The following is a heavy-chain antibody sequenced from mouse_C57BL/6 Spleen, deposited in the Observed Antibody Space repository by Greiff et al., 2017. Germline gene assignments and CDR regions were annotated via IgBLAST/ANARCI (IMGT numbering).Heavy chain of an antibody. V-gene: IGHV5-9-1*02. CDR1: GFTFSSYA. J-gene: IGHJ4*01. CDR2: ISSGGDYI. Sequence: EVKLMESGEGLVKPGGSLKLSCAASGFTFSSYAMSWVRQTPEQRLEWVAYISSGGDYIYYADTVKGRFTISRDNARNTLYLQMSSLKSEDTAMYYCTSHMVTTLYYYAMDYWGQGTSVTVSS. D-gene: IGHD2-1*01. CDR3: TSHMVTTLYYYAMDY.